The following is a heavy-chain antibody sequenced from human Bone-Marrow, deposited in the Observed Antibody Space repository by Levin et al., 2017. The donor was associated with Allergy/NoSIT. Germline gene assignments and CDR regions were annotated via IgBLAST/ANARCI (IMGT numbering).Heavy chain of an antibody. D-gene: IGHD3-3*01. CDR2: IYPSDSDS. V-gene: IGHV5-51*01. Sequence: GESLKISCKVSGYNFYTFWIGWVRQKPGKGLEWMGIIYPSDSDSRYNPSFQGHVTFSVDKATSTAYLRWNSLTTSDSAMYFCARLRPDAYDYWSGYYGTSLFDYWGQGTQVTVSS. CDR1: GYNFYTFW. CDR3: ARLRPDAYDYWSGYYGTSLFDY. J-gene: IGHJ4*02.